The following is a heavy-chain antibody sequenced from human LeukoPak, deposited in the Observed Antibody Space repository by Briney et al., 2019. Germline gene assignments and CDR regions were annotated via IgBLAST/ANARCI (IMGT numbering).Heavy chain of an antibody. D-gene: IGHD3-22*01. V-gene: IGHV1-46*01. CDR1: GYTFTNYY. CDR3: ARDHFDSSGYYYLLGYFEH. Sequence: ASVKVSCKASGYTFTNYYVHWVRQAPGQGLEWMGIIKPSGGGISYALKFQGRVTMTRDTSTSTAYMELSSLRSEDTAVYYCARDHFDSSGYYYLLGYFEHWGQGTLVTVSS. J-gene: IGHJ1*01. CDR2: IKPSGGGI.